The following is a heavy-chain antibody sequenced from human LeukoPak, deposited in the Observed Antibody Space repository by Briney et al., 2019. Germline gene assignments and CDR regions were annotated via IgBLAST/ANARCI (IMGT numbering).Heavy chain of an antibody. CDR3: ARVTMVAAASYNWFVP. J-gene: IGHJ5*02. CDR2: FYIGGST. Sequence: GGSLRLSCAVSGFTVSDNYMSWVRQAPGKGLEWVSVFYIGGSTYYADSVRGRFTISRDNSKNTLYLQMNSLRAEDTAVYYCARVTMVAAASYNWFVPWGQGTLVTVSS. CDR1: GFTVSDNY. V-gene: IGHV3-66*01. D-gene: IGHD2-15*01.